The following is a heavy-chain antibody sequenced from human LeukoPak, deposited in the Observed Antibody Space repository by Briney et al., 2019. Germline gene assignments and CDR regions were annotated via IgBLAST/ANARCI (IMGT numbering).Heavy chain of an antibody. D-gene: IGHD2-15*01. J-gene: IGHJ6*02. CDR1: GFTFSSYG. Sequence: GRSLRLSCAASGFTFSSYGMHWVRQAPGKGLEWVAVISYDGSNKYYADSVKGRFTISRGNSKNTLYLQMNSLRAEDTAVYYCARADYCSGGSCYPIGGMDVWGQGTTVTVSS. CDR2: ISYDGSNK. CDR3: ARADYCSGGSCYPIGGMDV. V-gene: IGHV3-30*03.